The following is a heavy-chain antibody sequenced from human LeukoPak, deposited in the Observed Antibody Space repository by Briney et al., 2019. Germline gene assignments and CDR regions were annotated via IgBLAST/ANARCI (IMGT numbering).Heavy chain of an antibody. D-gene: IGHD3-10*01. CDR1: GYTFTSYG. Sequence: ASVKVSFKASGYTFTSYGISWVRQAPGQGLEWMGWISAYNGNTNYAQKLQGRVTMTTDTSTSTAYMELRSLRSDDTAVYYCARDRDGMGNYPLDYWGQGTLVIVSS. CDR3: ARDRDGMGNYPLDY. V-gene: IGHV1-18*01. CDR2: ISAYNGNT. J-gene: IGHJ4*02.